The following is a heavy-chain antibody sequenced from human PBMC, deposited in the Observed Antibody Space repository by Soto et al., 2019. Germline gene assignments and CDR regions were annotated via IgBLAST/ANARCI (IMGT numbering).Heavy chain of an antibody. J-gene: IGHJ4*02. CDR1: GFTFSSYS. CDR2: ISSSSSTI. CDR3: ARGSAYSDYDFEY. Sequence: GGSLRLSCAASGFTFSSYSMNWVRQAPGKGLEWVSYISSSSSTIYYADSVKGRFTISRDNAKNSLYLHMNSLRAEDTAVYYCARGSAYSDYDFEYWGQGTLVTVSS. D-gene: IGHD4-17*01. V-gene: IGHV3-48*01.